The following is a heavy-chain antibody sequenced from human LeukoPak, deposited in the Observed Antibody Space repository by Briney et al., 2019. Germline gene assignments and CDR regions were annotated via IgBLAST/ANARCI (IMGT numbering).Heavy chain of an antibody. CDR3: ATEDYDYVWGSYRSLFDY. CDR1: GFTFSSYA. Sequence: GGSLRLSCAASGFTFSSYAMSWVRQAPGKGLEWVSAISGSGGSTYYADSVKGRFTISRDNSKNTLYLQMSSLRAEDTAVYYCATEDYDYVWGSYRSLFDYWGQGTLVTVSS. J-gene: IGHJ4*02. V-gene: IGHV3-23*01. CDR2: ISGSGGST. D-gene: IGHD3-16*02.